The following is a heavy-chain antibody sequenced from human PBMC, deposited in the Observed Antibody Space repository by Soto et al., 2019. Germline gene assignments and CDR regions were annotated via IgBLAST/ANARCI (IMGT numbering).Heavy chain of an antibody. V-gene: IGHV2-70*04. CDR1: GFSLSTTGMR. J-gene: IGHJ4*02. Sequence: SGPTLVNPTQTLTLTCTFSGFSLSTTGMRVSWIRQPPGKALEWLARIGWDDDKFYTTSLKTRLTISKNNSKNKVVLTMTNMHPVDTATYFCARLPGWLQGYDSGGKGTL. CDR2: IGWDDDK. CDR3: ARLPGWLQGYDS. D-gene: IGHD6-19*01.